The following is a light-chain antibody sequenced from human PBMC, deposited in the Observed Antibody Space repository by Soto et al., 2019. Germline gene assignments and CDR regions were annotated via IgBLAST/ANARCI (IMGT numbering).Light chain of an antibody. J-gene: IGLJ3*02. Sequence: QSALTQPASVSGSPGQSITISCTGTSSDAGNYNFVSWYQQHPGKAPKVIIYEDSTRPSGVSNRISGSKSGNTASLTISGLQAEDEADYYCCSYAGSSTSWVFGGGTKLTGL. CDR2: EDS. CDR1: SSDAGNYNF. V-gene: IGLV2-23*01. CDR3: CSYAGSSTSWV.